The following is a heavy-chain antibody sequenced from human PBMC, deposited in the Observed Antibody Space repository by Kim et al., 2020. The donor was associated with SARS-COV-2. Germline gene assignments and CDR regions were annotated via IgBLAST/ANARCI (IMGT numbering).Heavy chain of an antibody. D-gene: IGHD4-17*01. Sequence: AESVKGRFTISRDNSKNTLYLQMSSLRAEDTAVYYCVRGVDYGGNSGFDYWGQGTLVTVSS. CDR3: VRGVDYGGNSGFDY. V-gene: IGHV3-64D*09. J-gene: IGHJ4*02.